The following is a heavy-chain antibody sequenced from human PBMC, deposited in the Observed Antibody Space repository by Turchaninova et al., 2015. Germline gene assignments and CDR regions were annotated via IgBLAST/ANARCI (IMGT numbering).Heavy chain of an antibody. CDR3: GRLGYCSSPNCYDDY. D-gene: IGHD2-2*01. CDR1: GYTFTGYY. J-gene: IGHJ4*02. Sequence: GASVKVSCKASGYTFTGYYIHWVRQAPGQGLEWMGRINPNSGGTDYSQNFQGRATMTRDTSISTAYMELSSLTSDDTAVYYCGRLGYCSSPNCYDDYCGQGTLVTVSS. CDR2: INPNSGGT. V-gene: IGHV1-2*06.